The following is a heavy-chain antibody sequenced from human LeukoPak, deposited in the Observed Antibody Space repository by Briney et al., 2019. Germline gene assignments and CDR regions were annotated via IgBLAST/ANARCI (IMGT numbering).Heavy chain of an antibody. Sequence: ASVKVSCKASGYTFTSYYMHWVRQAPGQGLEWMGIINPSGGTTTYAQKFQGRVTMTRDTSTSTVYMELSSLRSEDTAVYYCARDLYNGSGSYYIYFDYWGQGTLVTVSS. CDR1: GYTFTSYY. CDR2: INPSGGTT. V-gene: IGHV1-46*01. J-gene: IGHJ4*02. CDR3: ARDLYNGSGSYYIYFDY. D-gene: IGHD3-10*01.